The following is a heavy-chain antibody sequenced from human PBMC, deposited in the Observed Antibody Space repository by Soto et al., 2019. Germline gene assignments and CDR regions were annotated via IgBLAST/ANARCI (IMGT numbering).Heavy chain of an antibody. J-gene: IGHJ5*02. CDR1: GLTFSNSL. Sequence: PAGSMRLCSAASGLTFSNSLMTLFRQDPGKGLEGVGRIKSKTDDGTTDYAAPVKGRFTISRDDSKNTLYLQMNSLKTEDTAVYYRTTDGMITFGGVMVPNWFDLWGQGTLVTGS. CDR3: TTDGMITFGGVMVPNWFDL. CDR2: IKSKTDDGTT. V-gene: IGHV3-15*01. D-gene: IGHD3-16*01.